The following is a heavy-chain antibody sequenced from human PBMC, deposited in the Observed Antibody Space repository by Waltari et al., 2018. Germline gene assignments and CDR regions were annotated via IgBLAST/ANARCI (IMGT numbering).Heavy chain of an antibody. CDR1: GGSFLGYY. Sequence: QVQLQQWGAGLLKPSETLSLTCAVYGGSFLGYYWSWIRQPPGKGMEWIGEINPSGSTNYNPSLKSRVTISVETSKNQFSLKLSSVTAADTAVYYCARGRLVVPAASNWFDPWGQGTLVTVSS. D-gene: IGHD2-2*01. CDR2: INPSGST. J-gene: IGHJ5*02. V-gene: IGHV4-34*01. CDR3: ARGRLVVPAASNWFDP.